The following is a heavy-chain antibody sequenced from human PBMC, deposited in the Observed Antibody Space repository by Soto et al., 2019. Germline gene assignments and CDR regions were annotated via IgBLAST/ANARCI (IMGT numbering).Heavy chain of an antibody. V-gene: IGHV3-15*01. D-gene: IGHD3-22*01. Sequence: GGSLRLSCAASGFSLSNYAMTWVRQAPGKGLEWVPGITGSGTTDYAEPVKGRFAISRDDSNNMVYLQMNSLKIEDTAVYYCTTDSYSTIIIVRFDYWGHGTLVTVSS. CDR3: TTDSYSTIIIVRFDY. CDR1: GFSLSNYA. CDR2: ITGSGTT. J-gene: IGHJ4*01.